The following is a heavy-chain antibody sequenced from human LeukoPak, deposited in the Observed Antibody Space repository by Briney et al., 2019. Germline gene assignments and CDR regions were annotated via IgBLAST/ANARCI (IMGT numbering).Heavy chain of an antibody. D-gene: IGHD3-22*01. CDR1: VGTFSSYA. CDR2: IITIFCTA. CDR3: AREGGDYYDSSGYYCGLLDY. J-gene: IGHJ4*02. Sequence: GASVKVSCKASVGTFSSYAISWVRQAPGQRLEWMGGIITIFCTAKYAQKFQGRVTITADESTSTAYMELSSLRSEDTAVYYCAREGGDYYDSSGYYCGLLDYWGQGTLVSVSS. V-gene: IGHV1-69*13.